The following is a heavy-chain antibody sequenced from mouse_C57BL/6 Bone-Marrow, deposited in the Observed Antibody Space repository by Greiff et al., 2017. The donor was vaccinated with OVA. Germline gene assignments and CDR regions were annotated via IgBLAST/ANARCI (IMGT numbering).Heavy chain of an antibody. J-gene: IGHJ2*01. Sequence: VQLQQSGAELARPGASVKLSCKASGYTFTSYGISWVKQTTGQGLEWIGEIYPRSGKTNYNETLKVKATLTADNSSSTAYMELRSLTSEDSAVYCCARWGYYDSSDPFDDWGQGTTLTVSS. D-gene: IGHD1-1*01. V-gene: IGHV1-81*01. CDR3: ARWGYYDSSDPFDD. CDR2: IYPRSGKT. CDR1: GYTFTSYG.